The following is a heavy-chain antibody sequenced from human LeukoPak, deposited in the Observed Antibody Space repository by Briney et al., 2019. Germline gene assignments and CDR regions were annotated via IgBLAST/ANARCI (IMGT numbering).Heavy chain of an antibody. CDR2: INPNTGAT. Sequence: GASVKVSCKASGYTFIDYYLHWVRQAPGQGLEWVAWINPNTGATNSAQKFQGRVTMTRDTSISTAYMELSRLRSDDTAVYYCARDLFEQWLVFPGWYYGMDVWGQGTTVTVSS. J-gene: IGHJ6*02. D-gene: IGHD6-19*01. CDR1: GYTFIDYY. CDR3: ARDLFEQWLVFPGWYYGMDV. V-gene: IGHV1-2*02.